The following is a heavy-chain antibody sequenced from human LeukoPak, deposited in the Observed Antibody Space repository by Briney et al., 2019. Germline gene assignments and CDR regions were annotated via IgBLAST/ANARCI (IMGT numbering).Heavy chain of an antibody. V-gene: IGHV3-23*01. CDR1: GFTFSSYA. CDR2: ISGSGGST. J-gene: IGHJ6*02. CDR3: AKDVRVDSYGYFGYYYYGMDV. D-gene: IGHD5-18*01. Sequence: PGGSLRLSCAASGFTFSSYAMSWVRQAPGKGLEWVSAISGSGGSTYYADSVKDRLTISRDNSKNTLYLQMNSLRAEDTAVYYCAKDVRVDSYGYFGYYYYGMDVWGQGTTVTVSS.